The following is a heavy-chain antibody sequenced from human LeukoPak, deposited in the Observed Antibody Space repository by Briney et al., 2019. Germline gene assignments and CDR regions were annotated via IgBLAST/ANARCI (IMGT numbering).Heavy chain of an antibody. CDR2: INPNSGGT. CDR1: GYTFTGYY. J-gene: IGHJ6*03. CDR3: ARAREEQHLAVQPRTSYYYYMDV. Sequence: GASVKVSCKASGYTFTGYYMHWVRQAPGQGLEWMGWINPNSGGTNYAQKFQGRVTMTRDTSTSTVYMEVNSLRSEDTAVYYCARAREEQHLAVQPRTSYYYYMDVWGKGTTVTISS. V-gene: IGHV1-2*02. D-gene: IGHD6-13*01.